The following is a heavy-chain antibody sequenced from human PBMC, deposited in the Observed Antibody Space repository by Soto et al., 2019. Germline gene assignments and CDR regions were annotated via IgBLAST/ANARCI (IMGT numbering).Heavy chain of an antibody. D-gene: IGHD3-10*01. Sequence: QVQLQESGPGLVKPSGTLSLTCAVSGGSISSSNWWSWVRQPPGKGLEWIGEIYHSGSTNYNPSLKSRFPIPVDKSKNQCALKLSSVTAADTAVYYCARGGDHCGRDVWGQGTTVTVSS. J-gene: IGHJ6*02. CDR1: GGSISSSNW. CDR2: IYHSGST. V-gene: IGHV4-4*02. CDR3: ARGGDHCGRDV.